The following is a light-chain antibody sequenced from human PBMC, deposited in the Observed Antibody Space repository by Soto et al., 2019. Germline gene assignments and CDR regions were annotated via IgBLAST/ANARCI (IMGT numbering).Light chain of an antibody. Sequence: EIVLTQSPGTLSLSPGEGATLSCRASQSVTRSYLAWYQQKPGQAPRLLIYGASIRATGIPDRFSGSGSGTDFTLTISRLEPEDFAVYYCRQYGSSRTFGQGTKVEIK. CDR1: QSVTRSY. CDR3: RQYGSSRT. J-gene: IGKJ1*01. CDR2: GAS. V-gene: IGKV3-20*01.